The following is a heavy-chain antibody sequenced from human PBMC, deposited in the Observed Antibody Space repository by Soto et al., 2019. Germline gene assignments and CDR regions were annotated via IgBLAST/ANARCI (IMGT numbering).Heavy chain of an antibody. CDR3: ARFRVSNDLQCYVDV. CDR1: GGSITSGGDY. J-gene: IGHJ6*03. V-gene: IGHV4-31*03. D-gene: IGHD1-1*01. Sequence: QVQLQESGPGLVTPSQTLSLTCSVSGGSITSGGDYWTWIRQHPGEGLEWIGYNYYTGGTSYTPSLKGRVTTSLDTSTSQFSVNLNSVTAADTAFYDCARFRVSNDLQCYVDVVGKATASTVSS. CDR2: NYYTGGT.